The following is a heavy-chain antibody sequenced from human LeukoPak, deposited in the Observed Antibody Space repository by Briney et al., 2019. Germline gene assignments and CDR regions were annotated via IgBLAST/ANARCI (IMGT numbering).Heavy chain of an antibody. CDR1: GDSISSYY. V-gene: IGHV4-59*01. D-gene: IGHD4-17*01. CDR2: IYYSGST. J-gene: IGHJ4*02. CDR3: ARGTKYGPLDY. Sequence: PSETLSLTCTVSGDSISSYYWSWIRQPPGKGLEWIGYIYYSGSTNYNPSLKSRVTISVDTSKNQFSLKLSSVTAADTAVYYCARGTKYGPLDYWGQGTLVTVSS.